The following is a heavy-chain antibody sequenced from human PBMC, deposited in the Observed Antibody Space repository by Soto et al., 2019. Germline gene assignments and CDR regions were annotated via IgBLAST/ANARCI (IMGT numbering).Heavy chain of an antibody. CDR1: GDAFTNYI. Sequence: QVQLVQSGAEVKKPGSSVKVSCKASGDAFTNYIFDWVRQAPGQGLEWMGGIIPMFGTPKYAQTFQDRVTISADVSTGTAYLELSSLRFDDTAVYYCARGRDQPPVGLYFDSWGEGTRVTVSS. J-gene: IGHJ4*02. CDR3: ARGRDQPPVGLYFDS. D-gene: IGHD1-26*01. V-gene: IGHV1-69*01. CDR2: IIPMFGTP.